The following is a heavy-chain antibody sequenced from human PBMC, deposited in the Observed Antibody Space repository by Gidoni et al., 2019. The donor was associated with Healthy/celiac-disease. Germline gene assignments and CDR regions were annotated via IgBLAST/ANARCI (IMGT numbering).Heavy chain of an antibody. J-gene: IGHJ3*02. CDR3: TRDGEDTGWAFDI. CDR1: GFTSGAYA. D-gene: IGHD5-18*01. V-gene: IGHV3-49*04. Sequence: EVQLLESGGGLVQPGRSLRLSCTASGFTSGAYASSWVRQAPGKGLELVGFIRSKAYGGTTEYAAYVKGRFTISRDDSKSIAYLQMNSLKTEDTAVYYCTRDGEDTGWAFDIWGQGTMVTVSS. CDR2: IRSKAYGGTT.